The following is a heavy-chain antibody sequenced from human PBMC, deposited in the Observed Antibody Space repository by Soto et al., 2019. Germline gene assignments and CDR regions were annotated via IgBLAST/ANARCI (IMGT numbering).Heavy chain of an antibody. D-gene: IGHD4-17*01. J-gene: IGHJ3*02. CDR3: AREGGYGDYQDAAFDI. CDR2: INVYNDRT. V-gene: IGHV1-18*01. Sequence: QVQLVQSGADVKKPGASVKVSCKASGYSFTSYSISWVRQAPGQGLEWMGWINVYNDRTNYAQNFQGRLTLTTDRPTPTAYMERRSLRPADTAVYYCAREGGYGDYQDAAFDIWGQGTLVTVSS. CDR1: GYSFTSYS.